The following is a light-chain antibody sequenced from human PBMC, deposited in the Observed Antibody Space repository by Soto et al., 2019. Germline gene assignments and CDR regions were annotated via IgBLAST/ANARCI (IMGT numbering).Light chain of an antibody. CDR1: QSISSW. CDR2: KAS. V-gene: IGKV1-5*03. Sequence: DIQMTQSPSTLSASVGDRVTITCRASQSISSWLAWYQHKPGKAPKLLIYKASSLESGVPSRFSGSGSGTEFTLTISTLQPEDFASYYCLQYNSHSWTFGQGTNVEIK. CDR3: LQYNSHSWT. J-gene: IGKJ1*01.